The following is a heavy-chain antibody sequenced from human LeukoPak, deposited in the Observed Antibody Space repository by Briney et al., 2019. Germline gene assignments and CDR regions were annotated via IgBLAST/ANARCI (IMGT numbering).Heavy chain of an antibody. J-gene: IGHJ4*02. V-gene: IGHV1-2*02. D-gene: IGHD6-13*01. CDR3: ARDPDVAAAGILS. Sequence: ASVKVSCKASGYTFTGSSIHWVRQAPGQGLESMGCINPASGGTTFAQKFQGRVTMTRDTSFTTAYMELSRLQSDDTAVYYCARDPDVAAAGILSWGQGTLVTVSS. CDR1: GYTFTGSS. CDR2: INPASGGT.